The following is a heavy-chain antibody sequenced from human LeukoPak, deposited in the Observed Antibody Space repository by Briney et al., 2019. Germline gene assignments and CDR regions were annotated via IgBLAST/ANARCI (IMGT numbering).Heavy chain of an antibody. Sequence: ASVKVSCKASGYTFRSYVIHWVRRAPGQRLEWMGWINIGEGDTKYSQRFQDRVTMDRDTAASTAYMELRSLKSEDTGIYHCARDRGGTGDFDYWGQGTLVTVSS. D-gene: IGHD1-1*01. CDR3: ARDRGGTGDFDY. V-gene: IGHV1-3*04. CDR1: GYTFRSYV. J-gene: IGHJ4*02. CDR2: INIGEGDT.